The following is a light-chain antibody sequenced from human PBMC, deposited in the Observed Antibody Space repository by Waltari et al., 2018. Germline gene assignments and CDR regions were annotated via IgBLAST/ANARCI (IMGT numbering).Light chain of an antibody. CDR2: YDT. CDR1: NIGNKN. V-gene: IGLV3-21*04. Sequence: SFVLTQPPSVSVAPGKTARITCGGNNIGNKNVHWYQQKPGQAPVLVIYYDTDRHSRIPERFSGSNSGNTATLTFTRVEAGDEADYYCQVWDSSSDHRGVFGGGTKLTVL. CDR3: QVWDSSSDHRGV. J-gene: IGLJ3*02.